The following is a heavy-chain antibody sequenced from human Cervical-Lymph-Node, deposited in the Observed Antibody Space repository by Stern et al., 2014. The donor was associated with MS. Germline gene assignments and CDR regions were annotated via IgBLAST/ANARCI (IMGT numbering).Heavy chain of an antibody. D-gene: IGHD4-11*01. V-gene: IGHV1-18*01. Sequence: QVQLVQSGAEVKKPGASVKVSCKASGYTFISYGISWVRQAPGQGLEWMGWISAYNGNTNYAQKLQGRVTMTTDTSTSAAYMELRSLRSDDTAVYYCARVPYSRLSPWYYFDYWGQGTLVTVSS. CDR2: ISAYNGNT. CDR3: ARVPYSRLSPWYYFDY. J-gene: IGHJ4*02. CDR1: GYTFISYG.